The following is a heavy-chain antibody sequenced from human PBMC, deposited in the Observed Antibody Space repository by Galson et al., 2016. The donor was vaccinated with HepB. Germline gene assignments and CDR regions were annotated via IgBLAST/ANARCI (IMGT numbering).Heavy chain of an antibody. D-gene: IGHD3-10*01. CDR1: GFTFSTYW. CDR3: ASSVRGSGNPPGGY. Sequence: SLRLSCAASGFTFSTYWMHWVRQAPGKGLVWVSRINSDGSSTGFADSVKGRFTISRDNAKNTLYLQMNSLRAEDTAVYYCASSVRGSGNPPGGYWGQGTLVTVSS. CDR2: INSDGSST. J-gene: IGHJ4*02. V-gene: IGHV3-74*01.